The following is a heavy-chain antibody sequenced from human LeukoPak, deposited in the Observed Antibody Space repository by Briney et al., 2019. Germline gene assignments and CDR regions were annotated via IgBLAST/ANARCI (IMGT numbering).Heavy chain of an antibody. V-gene: IGHV3-21*01. CDR2: IDPSSTYI. Sequence: GGSLRLSCAASGFTFRSYSMNWVRQAPGKGLEWVSAIDPSSTYIYYADSVKGRFTISRDNAENSLYLQMNSLRVEDTAVYYCAKDGPTFGIAAAGPFDYWGQGTLVTVSS. D-gene: IGHD6-13*01. CDR3: AKDGPTFGIAAAGPFDY. J-gene: IGHJ4*02. CDR1: GFTFRSYS.